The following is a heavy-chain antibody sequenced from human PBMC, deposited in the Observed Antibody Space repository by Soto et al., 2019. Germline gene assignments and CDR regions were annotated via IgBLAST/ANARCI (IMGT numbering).Heavy chain of an antibody. J-gene: IGHJ4*02. Sequence: QITLKESGPTLVKPTQTLTLTCTFSGFSLSTSGVGVGWIRQPPGKALEWLALIYWDDDKRYSPSLKSRLTHTQDNPKNQVVLTITNTDPVDTATYFRANVYGGYENFDYWGQGNLVTRSS. V-gene: IGHV2-5*02. D-gene: IGHD5-12*01. CDR2: IYWDDDK. CDR1: GFSLSTSGVG. CDR3: ANVYGGYENFDY.